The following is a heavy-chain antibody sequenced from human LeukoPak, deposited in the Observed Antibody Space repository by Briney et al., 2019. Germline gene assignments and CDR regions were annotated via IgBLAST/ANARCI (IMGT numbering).Heavy chain of an antibody. CDR2: FTGGDGSA. Sequence: GGSLRLSCAASGFTFRNSAMSWVRQAPGKGLERVSTFTGGDGSAYYADSVKGRFTISRDNSKNTLYLQMNSLRAEDTALYYCAKEGFDYWGQGTLVTVSS. J-gene: IGHJ4*02. CDR1: GFTFRNSA. CDR3: AKEGFDY. V-gene: IGHV3-23*01.